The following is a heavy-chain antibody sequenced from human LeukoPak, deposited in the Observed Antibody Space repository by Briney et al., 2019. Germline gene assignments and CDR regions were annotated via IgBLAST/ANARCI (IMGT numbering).Heavy chain of an antibody. CDR1: VFTFSNYA. J-gene: IGHJ4*02. D-gene: IGHD4-23*01. Sequence: GGSLRLSCAASVFTFSNYAMHWVRQAPGKGLEWVAVISYHGSNKDYAGSVKGRFTISRDNSKNTLYLQMNSLRAEDTAVYYCARGARKGDDYGGFFDYWGQGTLVTVSS. CDR2: ISYHGSNK. CDR3: ARGARKGDDYGGFFDY. V-gene: IGHV3-30*04.